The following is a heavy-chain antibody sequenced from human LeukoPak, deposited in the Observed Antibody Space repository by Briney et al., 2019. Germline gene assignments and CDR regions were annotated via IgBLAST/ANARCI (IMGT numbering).Heavy chain of an antibody. Sequence: GESLRLSCAASGFTFSSYAMSWVRQAPGKGLEWVSAISGSGGSTYYADSVRGRFTISRDNSKNTLYLQMNSLRAEDTAVYYCANMVRGVTTPFDYWGQGTLVTVSS. J-gene: IGHJ4*02. CDR2: ISGSGGST. CDR3: ANMVRGVTTPFDY. D-gene: IGHD3-10*01. V-gene: IGHV3-23*01. CDR1: GFTFSSYA.